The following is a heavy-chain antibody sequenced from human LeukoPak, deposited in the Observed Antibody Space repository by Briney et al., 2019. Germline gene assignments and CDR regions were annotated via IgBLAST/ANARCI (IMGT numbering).Heavy chain of an antibody. CDR2: IYPSGNT. Sequence: SETLSLTCSVSGGSFSSYFWSWVRQPAGKGLEWIGRIYPSGNTNYNPSLKSRLTISVDTSKSQFSLKLSSVTAADTAVYYCARILSSWGPRDYYYYMDVWGKGTTVTVSS. J-gene: IGHJ6*03. CDR3: ARILSSWGPRDYYYYMDV. V-gene: IGHV4-4*07. CDR1: GGSFSSYF. D-gene: IGHD6-13*01.